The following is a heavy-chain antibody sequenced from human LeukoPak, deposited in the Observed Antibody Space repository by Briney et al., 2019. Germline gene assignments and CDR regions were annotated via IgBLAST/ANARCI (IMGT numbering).Heavy chain of an antibody. D-gene: IGHD5-12*01. CDR3: ASIYSGYDTDWFDP. Sequence: PSQTLSLTCTVSGGSISSGGYYWSWIRQHPGKGLEWIGYIYYSGSTCYNPSLKSRVTISVDTSKNQFSLKLSSVTAADTAVYYCASIYSGYDTDWFDPWGQGTLVTVSS. CDR2: IYYSGST. CDR1: GGSISSGGYY. J-gene: IGHJ5*02. V-gene: IGHV4-31*03.